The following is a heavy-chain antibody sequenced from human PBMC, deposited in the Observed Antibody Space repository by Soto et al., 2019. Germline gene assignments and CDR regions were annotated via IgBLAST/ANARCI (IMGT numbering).Heavy chain of an antibody. CDR2: ISGRGGST. V-gene: IGHV3-23*01. CDR1: GFTFSSYA. D-gene: IGHD6-13*01. Sequence: PGGSLRLSCAASGFTFSSYAMSWVRQAPGKGLEGVSAISGRGGSTYYADSVKGRFTISRDNSKNTLYLQMNSLRAEDTAVYYCAKYSSSWYGHLDYWAQGTLVPVSS. CDR3: AKYSSSWYGHLDY. J-gene: IGHJ4*02.